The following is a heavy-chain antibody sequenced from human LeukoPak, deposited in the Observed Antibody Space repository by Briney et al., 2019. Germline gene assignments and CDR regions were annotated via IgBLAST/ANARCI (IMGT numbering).Heavy chain of an antibody. CDR3: ARAPVTTFPGAFDI. V-gene: IGHV3-7*01. CDR1: GFTSSSYW. Sequence: GGSLRLSCAASGFTSSSYWMSWVRQAPGKGLEWVANIKQDGSEKYYVDSVKGRFTISRDNAKNSLYLQMNSLRAEDTAVYYCARAPVTTFPGAFDIWGQGTMVTVSS. D-gene: IGHD4-17*01. J-gene: IGHJ3*02. CDR2: IKQDGSEK.